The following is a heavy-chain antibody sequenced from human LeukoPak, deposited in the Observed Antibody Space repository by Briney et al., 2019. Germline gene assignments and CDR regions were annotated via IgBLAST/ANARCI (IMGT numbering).Heavy chain of an antibody. V-gene: IGHV4-34*01. CDR2: INHSGST. CDR3: ARVAFRYVSYFDY. Sequence: PSETLSLTCAVYGGSFSGYYWSWIRQPPGKGREWIGEINHSGSTNYNPSLKSRVTISVDTSKNQFSLKLSSVTAADTAVYYCARVAFRYVSYFDYWGQGTLVTVSS. D-gene: IGHD3-16*01. J-gene: IGHJ4*02. CDR1: GGSFSGYY.